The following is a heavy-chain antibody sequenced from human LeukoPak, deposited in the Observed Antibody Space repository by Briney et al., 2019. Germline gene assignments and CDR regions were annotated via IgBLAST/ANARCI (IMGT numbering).Heavy chain of an antibody. J-gene: IGHJ4*02. V-gene: IGHV3-33*08. CDR2: IWFDGSNK. Sequence: GGSLRLSCAASGFTFSSYAMYWVRQAPGKGLEWVAVIWFDGSNKYYADSVKGRFTISRDNSKNTLYLQMNSLRAEDTAVYYCARDRDWGCSYCSYWGQGTLVTVSS. D-gene: IGHD7-27*01. CDR1: GFTFSSYA. CDR3: ARDRDWGCSYCSY.